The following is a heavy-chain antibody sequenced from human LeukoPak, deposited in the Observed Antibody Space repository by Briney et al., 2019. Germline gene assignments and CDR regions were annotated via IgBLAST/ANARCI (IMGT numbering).Heavy chain of an antibody. CDR3: AAGYSSGWYYYYGMDV. CDR1: GGSISSYY. D-gene: IGHD6-19*01. Sequence: SETLSLTCTVSGGSISSYYWSWIRQPAGKGLEWIGRIYTSGSTNYNPSLKSRVTMSVDTSKNQFSLKLSSVTAADTAVYYCAAGYSSGWYYYYGMDVWGQGTTVTVSS. CDR2: IYTSGST. V-gene: IGHV4-4*07. J-gene: IGHJ6*02.